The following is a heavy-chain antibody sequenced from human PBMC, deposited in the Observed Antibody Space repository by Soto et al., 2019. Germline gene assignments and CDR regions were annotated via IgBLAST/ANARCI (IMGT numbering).Heavy chain of an antibody. D-gene: IGHD6-6*01. CDR3: ARDRAGAARLYYYYGMDV. V-gene: IGHV4-59*01. CDR1: GGSISSYY. J-gene: IGHJ6*02. CDR2: IYYSGST. Sequence: SETLSLTCTVSGGSISSYYWSWIRQPPGKGLEWIGYIYYSGSTNYNPSLKSRVTISVDTSKNQFSLKLSSVTAADTAVYYCARDRAGAARLYYYYGMDVWGQGTTVTVSS.